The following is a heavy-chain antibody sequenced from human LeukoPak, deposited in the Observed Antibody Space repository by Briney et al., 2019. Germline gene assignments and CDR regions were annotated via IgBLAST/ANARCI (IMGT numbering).Heavy chain of an antibody. J-gene: IGHJ4*02. V-gene: IGHV5-51*01. CDR2: IYPGDSDT. CDR1: GYSFTTYW. CDR3: ARQVAAKGGNFDY. Sequence: GESLKISCKGSGYSFTTYWIGWVRQMPGKGLEWMGMIYPGDSDTRYSPSFQGQVTISADKSISTAYLQWSSLKASDTAMYYCARQVAAKGGNFDYWGQGTLVTVSS. D-gene: IGHD6-19*01.